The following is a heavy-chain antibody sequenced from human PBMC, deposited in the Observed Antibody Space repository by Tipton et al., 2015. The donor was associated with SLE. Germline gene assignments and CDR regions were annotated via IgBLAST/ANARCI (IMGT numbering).Heavy chain of an antibody. CDR1: GFTFSNYA. D-gene: IGHD6-13*01. CDR3: ANSRAAAIDYYGMDV. CDR2: ISSNGGST. J-gene: IGHJ6*02. V-gene: IGHV3-64*04. Sequence: SLRLSCAASGFTFSNYAMYWVRQAPGKGLEYVSTISSNGGSTYYANSVKGRFTISRDNSKSTLYLQMNSLRAEDTAVYYCANSRAAAIDYYGMDVWGQGTTVTVSS.